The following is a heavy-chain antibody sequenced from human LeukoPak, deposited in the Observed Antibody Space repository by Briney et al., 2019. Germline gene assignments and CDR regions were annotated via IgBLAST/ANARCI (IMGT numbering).Heavy chain of an antibody. J-gene: IGHJ4*02. CDR1: GSSFTSYW. CDR3: ARTRSGVGRGAVDY. V-gene: IGHV5-51*01. CDR2: IYPGDSDT. Sequence: GESLQISCLGSGSSFTSYWIGWVRQMPGKSLEWMGIIYPGDSDTRYSPSFQGQVTISADKSISTAYLQWSSLKASDTAMYYCARTRSGVGRGAVDYWGQGTLVTVSS. D-gene: IGHD3-10*01.